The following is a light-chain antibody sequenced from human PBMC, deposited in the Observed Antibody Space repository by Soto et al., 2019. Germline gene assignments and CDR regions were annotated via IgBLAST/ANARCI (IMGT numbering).Light chain of an antibody. CDR3: CSYTTSTTYV. V-gene: IGLV2-14*03. J-gene: IGLJ1*01. CDR2: GVN. Sequence: QSVLTQPASLSGSPGQSITISCTGTSSDVGGYDSVSWYQQHPGRAPKLIIYGVNNRPSGVSNRFSASKSADTASLTISGLQAEDEANYYCCSYTTSTTYVFGTGTKVTVL. CDR1: SSDVGGYDS.